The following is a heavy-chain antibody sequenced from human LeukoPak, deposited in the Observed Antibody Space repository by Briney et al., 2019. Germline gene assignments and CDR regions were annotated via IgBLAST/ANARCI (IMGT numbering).Heavy chain of an antibody. CDR3: AELGITMIGGV. CDR1: GFTFSTYS. V-gene: IGHV3-21*01. D-gene: IGHD3-10*02. CDR2: ISSSSSYI. J-gene: IGHJ6*04. Sequence: NPGGSLRLSCAASGFTFSTYSMNWFRQAPGKGLGWVACISSSSSYIYYADSVKGRFTISRDKATNSMYLKMNSLRAEDAAVYYCAELGITMIGGVWGKGATVTISS.